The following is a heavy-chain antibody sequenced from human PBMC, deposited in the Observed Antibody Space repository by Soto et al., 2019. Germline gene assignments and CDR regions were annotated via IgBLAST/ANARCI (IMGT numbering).Heavy chain of an antibody. J-gene: IGHJ4*02. CDR2: IYYSGST. Sequence: PSETLSLTCTVSGGSISSYYWSWIRQPPGKGLEWIGYIYYSGSTNYNPSLKSRVTISVDTSKNQFSLKLSSMTAADTAVYYCARSGAYGDYFDYWGQGTLVTVSS. D-gene: IGHD4-17*01. V-gene: IGHV4-59*01. CDR1: GGSISSYY. CDR3: ARSGAYGDYFDY.